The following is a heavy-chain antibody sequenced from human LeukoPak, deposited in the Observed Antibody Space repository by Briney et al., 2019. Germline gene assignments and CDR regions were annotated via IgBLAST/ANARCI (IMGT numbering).Heavy chain of an antibody. D-gene: IGHD3-10*01. V-gene: IGHV4-34*01. CDR3: ARGPYGSGSYANDY. CDR2: INHSGST. Sequence: SETLSLTCAVYGESFSGYYWSWIRQPPGKGLEWIGEINHSGSTNYNPSLKSRVTISVDTSKNQFSLKLSSVTAADTAVYYCARGPYGSGSYANDYWGQGTLVTVSS. CDR1: GESFSGYY. J-gene: IGHJ4*02.